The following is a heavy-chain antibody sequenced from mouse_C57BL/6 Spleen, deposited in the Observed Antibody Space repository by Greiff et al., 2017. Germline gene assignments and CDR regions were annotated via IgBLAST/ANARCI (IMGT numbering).Heavy chain of an antibody. V-gene: IGHV1-42*01. D-gene: IGHD2-2*01. CDR1: GYSFTGYY. CDR3: ARWDGYDRDYAMDY. Sequence: VQLQQSGPELVKPGASVKISCKASGYSFTGYYMNWVKQSPEKSLEWIGEINPSTGGTTYNQKFKAKATLTVDKSSSTAYMQLKSLTSEDSAVYYCARWDGYDRDYAMDYWGQGTSVTVSS. CDR2: INPSTGGT. J-gene: IGHJ4*01.